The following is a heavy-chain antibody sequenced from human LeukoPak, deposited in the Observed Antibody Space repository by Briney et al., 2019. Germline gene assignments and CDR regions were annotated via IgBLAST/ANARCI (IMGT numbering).Heavy chain of an antibody. CDR1: GGSISSSNW. Sequence: SGTLSLTCAISGGSISSSNWWTWVRQLPGKGLEWVGEIYLRGNTNYNPSLESRVTISVDESKTQLSLRLESVTAADTAVYYCARGTITTVTDSWGPGTLVTVSS. J-gene: IGHJ4*02. V-gene: IGHV4-4*02. D-gene: IGHD4-17*01. CDR2: IYLRGNT. CDR3: ARGTITTVTDS.